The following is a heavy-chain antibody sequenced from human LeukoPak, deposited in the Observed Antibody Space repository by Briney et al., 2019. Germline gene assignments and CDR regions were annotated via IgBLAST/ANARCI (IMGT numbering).Heavy chain of an antibody. J-gene: IGHJ6*03. CDR2: INPGDSDT. CDR1: GYSFTSYW. CDR3: ARRNYDFWSGYQSLSYYYYMDV. V-gene: IGHV5-51*01. Sequence: GESLKISCKGSGYSFTSYWIGWVRQMPGKGLEWMGIINPGDSDTRYSPSFQGQVTISADKSISTAYLQWSSLKASDTAMYYCARRNYDFWSGYQSLSYYYYMDVWGKGTTVTVSS. D-gene: IGHD3-3*01.